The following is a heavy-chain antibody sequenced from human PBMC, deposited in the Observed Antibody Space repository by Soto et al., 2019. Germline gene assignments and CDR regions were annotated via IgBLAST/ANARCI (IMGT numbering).Heavy chain of an antibody. Sequence: ASVKVSCKASGYTFTSYYMHWVRQAPGQGLEWMGIINPSGGSTSYAQKFQGRVTMTRDTSTSTVYMELSSLRSEDTAVYYCARDTAMVTNYPAVPYYYMDVWGKGTTVTVSS. V-gene: IGHV1-46*03. CDR1: GYTFTSYY. D-gene: IGHD5-18*01. CDR2: INPSGGST. CDR3: ARDTAMVTNYPAVPYYYMDV. J-gene: IGHJ6*03.